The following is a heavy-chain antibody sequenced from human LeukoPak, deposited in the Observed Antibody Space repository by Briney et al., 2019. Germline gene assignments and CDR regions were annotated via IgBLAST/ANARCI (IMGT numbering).Heavy chain of an antibody. CDR2: INPNSGGT. J-gene: IGHJ6*02. D-gene: IGHD3-10*01. V-gene: IGHV1-2*04. CDR3: ARVMVRGPALDYYGMDV. CDR1: GYTFTGYY. Sequence: ASVKVSCKASGYTFTGYYMHWVRQAPGQGLEWIGWINPNSGGTNYAQKFQGWVTMTRDTSISTAYMELSRLRSDDTAVYYCARVMVRGPALDYYGMDVWGQGTTVTVSS.